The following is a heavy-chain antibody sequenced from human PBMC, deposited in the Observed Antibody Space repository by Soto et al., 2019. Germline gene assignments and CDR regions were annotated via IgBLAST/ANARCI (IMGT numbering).Heavy chain of an antibody. J-gene: IGHJ6*03. CDR3: SGECSISSYFYYYYYRDV. CDR2: IIPILGIA. D-gene: IGHD6-6*01. Sequence: QVQLVQSGAEVKKPGSSVKVSCKASGGTFSSYTISWVRQAPGQGLEWMGRIIPILGIANYAQKFQVRVKITADQATSPNYMELSSLRSEDKAGDYCSGECSISSYFYYYYYRDVWGKGPTVTFSS. CDR1: GGTFSSYT. V-gene: IGHV1-69*02.